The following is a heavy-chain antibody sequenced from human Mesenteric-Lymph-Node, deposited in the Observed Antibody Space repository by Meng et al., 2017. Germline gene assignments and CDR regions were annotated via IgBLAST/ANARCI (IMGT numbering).Heavy chain of an antibody. CDR1: GGTFSSYA. CDR2: IIPIFGTA. D-gene: IGHD6-13*01. Sequence: VPLVPSGAEVKQPGSSVKVSCKASGGTFSSYAISWVRQAPGQGLEWMGGIIPIFGTANYAQKFQGRVTITADESTSTAYMELSSLRSEDTAVYYCTRDHYHASSWYPGVDYWGQGTLVTVSS. J-gene: IGHJ4*02. V-gene: IGHV1-69*01. CDR3: TRDHYHASSWYPGVDY.